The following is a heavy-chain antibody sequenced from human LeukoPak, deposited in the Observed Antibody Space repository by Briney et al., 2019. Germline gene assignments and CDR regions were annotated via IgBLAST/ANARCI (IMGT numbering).Heavy chain of an antibody. CDR1: GFSVGYAR. Sequence: PGGSLRLSCAASGFSVGYARMNWVRQAPGKGLEWIGRFTSKSDGGTTDYTAPVKGRFTISSDDSRNTLYLQMNSLKTEDTAVYYCTGNNFDYWGQGTLVTVSS. CDR3: TGNNFDY. CDR2: FTSKSDGGTT. J-gene: IGHJ4*02. D-gene: IGHD4-23*01. V-gene: IGHV3-15*01.